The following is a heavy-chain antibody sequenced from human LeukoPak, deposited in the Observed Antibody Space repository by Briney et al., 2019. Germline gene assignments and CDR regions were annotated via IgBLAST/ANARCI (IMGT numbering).Heavy chain of an antibody. D-gene: IGHD3-9*01. J-gene: IGHJ4*02. CDR2: INPSGGST. CDR3: ASAPRYDIRGFDY. Sequence: ASVRVSCKASGYTFTSYGITWVRQAPGQGLEWMGIINPSGGSTSYAQKFQGRVTMTRDTSTSTVYMELSSLRSEDTAVYYCASAPRYDIRGFDYWGQGTLVTVSS. V-gene: IGHV1-46*01. CDR1: GYTFTSYG.